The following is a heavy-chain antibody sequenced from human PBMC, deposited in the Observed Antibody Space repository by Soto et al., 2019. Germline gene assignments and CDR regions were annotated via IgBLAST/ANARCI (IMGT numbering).Heavy chain of an antibody. D-gene: IGHD2-8*01. CDR3: ARGAPRGYCTNGVCSDNHDAFDI. CDR1: GYTFTSYY. Sequence: GASVKVSCKASGYTFTSYYMHWVRQAPGQGLEWMGIINPSGGSTSYAQKFQGRVTMTRDTSTSTVYMELSSLRSEDTAVYYCARGAPRGYCTNGVCSDNHDAFDIWG. V-gene: IGHV1-46*01. CDR2: INPSGGST. J-gene: IGHJ3*02.